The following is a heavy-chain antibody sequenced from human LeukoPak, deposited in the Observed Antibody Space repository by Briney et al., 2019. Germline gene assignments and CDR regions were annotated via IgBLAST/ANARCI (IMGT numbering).Heavy chain of an antibody. CDR2: IYYSGST. Sequence: SETLSLTCTVSGGSISSSSYYWGWIRQPPGKGLEWIGSIYYSGSTYYNPSLKSRVTISVDTSKNQFSLKLSSVPAADTAVYYCARRLSGYSFWGQGTLVTVSS. V-gene: IGHV4-39*01. CDR3: ARRLSGYSF. J-gene: IGHJ4*02. D-gene: IGHD3-22*01. CDR1: GGSISSSSYY.